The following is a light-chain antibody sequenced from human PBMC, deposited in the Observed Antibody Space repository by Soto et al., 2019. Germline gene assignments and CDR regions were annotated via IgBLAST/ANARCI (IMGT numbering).Light chain of an antibody. V-gene: IGKV1-5*03. CDR1: QSISSW. CDR3: PRYNSLYT. Sequence: DIQMTQSPSTLSASVGDRVTITCRASQSISSWLAWYQQKPGKAPNLLIYKATSSESGVPSRFSGSGSVTEFTLTVSSLLPDDFAVYYCPRYNSLYTFVQGTKLEVK. CDR2: KAT. J-gene: IGKJ2*01.